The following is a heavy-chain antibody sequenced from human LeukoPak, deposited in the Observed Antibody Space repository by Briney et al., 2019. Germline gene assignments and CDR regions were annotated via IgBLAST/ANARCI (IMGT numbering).Heavy chain of an antibody. CDR2: ISGSGGST. J-gene: IGHJ4*02. D-gene: IGHD3-16*01. CDR1: GFTFSSYA. CDR3: AKGKGDTGGSFDY. V-gene: IGHV3-23*01. Sequence: GGSLRLSCAASGFTFSSYAMSWVRQAPGKGLEWVSGISGSGGSTYYADSVKGRITISRDNSKNTLYLQMNSLRAEDTAVYYCAKGKGDTGGSFDYWGQGTLITVSS.